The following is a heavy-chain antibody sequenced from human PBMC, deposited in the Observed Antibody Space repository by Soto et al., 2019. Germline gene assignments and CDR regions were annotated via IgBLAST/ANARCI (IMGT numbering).Heavy chain of an antibody. CDR2: MSYSGST. D-gene: IGHD1-1*01. CDR1: GVSISRDDYY. V-gene: IGHV4-30-4*01. J-gene: IGHJ4*02. CDR3: ATLESSAKRLYQLDI. Sequence: PSETRSLTCTVSGVSISRDDYYWCWIRQPPGKGLEWIGFMSYSGSTSYNASLKSRVTISVDTSKNQFSLNLNFVTAADTAVYYCATLESSAKRLYQLDISGQGTLVT.